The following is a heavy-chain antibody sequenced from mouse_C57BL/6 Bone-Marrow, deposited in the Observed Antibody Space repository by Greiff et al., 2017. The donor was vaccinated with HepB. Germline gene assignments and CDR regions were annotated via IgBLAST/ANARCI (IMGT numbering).Heavy chain of an antibody. V-gene: IGHV1-59*01. Sequence: VQLQQSGAELVRPGTSVKLSCKASGYTFTSYWMHWVNQRPGQGLEWIGVIDPSDSYTNYNQKFKGKATLTVDTSSSTAYMQLSSLTSEDSAVYYCAPSYSNYGAMDYWGQGTSVTVSS. CDR1: GYTFTSYW. CDR3: APSYSNYGAMDY. J-gene: IGHJ4*01. D-gene: IGHD2-5*01. CDR2: IDPSDSYT.